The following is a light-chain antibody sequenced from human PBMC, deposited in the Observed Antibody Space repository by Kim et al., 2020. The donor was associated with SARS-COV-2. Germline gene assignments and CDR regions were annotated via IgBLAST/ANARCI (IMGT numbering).Light chain of an antibody. CDR2: GND. CDR1: TSNIGAGYD. CDR3: QSFDRGLTASV. Sequence: RVTISCSGSTSNIGAGYDVHWYQQSPGSAPKLLIYGNDNRPSGVPDRFSGAKSGTSASLAITGLQPEDEADYYCQSFDRGLTASVFGGGTQLTVL. V-gene: IGLV1-40*01. J-gene: IGLJ7*01.